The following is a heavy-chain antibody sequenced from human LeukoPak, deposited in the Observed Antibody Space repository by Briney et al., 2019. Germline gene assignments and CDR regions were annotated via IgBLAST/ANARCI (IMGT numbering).Heavy chain of an antibody. J-gene: IGHJ6*02. D-gene: IGHD2-2*01. CDR2: FFYGGST. CDR1: GASINKYY. CDR3: ARNAGTKDYYYGMDV. V-gene: IGHV4-59*08. Sequence: SETLSLTCTVSGASINKYYWNWVRQPPGKGLEWIGYFFYGGSTRYNPSLKSRVTISGDMSNNQFSLRLTSLTAADTAVYYCARNAGTKDYYYGMDVWGQGTTVIVSS.